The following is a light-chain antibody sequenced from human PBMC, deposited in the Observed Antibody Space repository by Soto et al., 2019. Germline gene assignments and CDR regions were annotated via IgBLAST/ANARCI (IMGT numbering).Light chain of an antibody. Sequence: EIVWTQSPGTLSLSPGERATLPCRASQSVSSSYLAWYQQKPGQAPKVLIYRASSRATGIPDRFSGSGSGTDFTLTISRLEPEDFAVYYCQQYGSSPLTFGGGTKVDIK. V-gene: IGKV3-20*01. CDR2: RAS. J-gene: IGKJ4*01. CDR3: QQYGSSPLT. CDR1: QSVSSSY.